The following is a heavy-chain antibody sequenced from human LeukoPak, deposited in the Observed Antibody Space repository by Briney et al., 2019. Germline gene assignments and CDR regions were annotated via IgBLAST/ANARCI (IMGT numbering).Heavy chain of an antibody. J-gene: IGHJ4*02. CDR1: GFTVSSNY. V-gene: IGHV3-66*01. CDR2: IYSGGST. D-gene: IGHD3-10*01. Sequence: GGSLRLSCAASGFTVSSNYMSWVRQAPGKGLEWVSVIYSGGSTYYADSVKGRFTISRDNSKNTLYLQTNSLRAEDTAVYYCARDLYYGSGYYFDYWGQGTLVTVSS. CDR3: ARDLYYGSGYYFDY.